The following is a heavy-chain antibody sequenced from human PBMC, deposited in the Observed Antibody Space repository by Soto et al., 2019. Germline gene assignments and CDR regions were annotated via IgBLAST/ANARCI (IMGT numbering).Heavy chain of an antibody. CDR2: ISYDGSNK. CDR3: AKADGSYFSNYYYYAMDV. D-gene: IGHD1-26*01. Sequence: GGSLRLSCAASGFTFSSYGMHWVRQAPGKGLEWVAVISYDGSNKYYADSVKGRFTISRDNSKNTLYLQMNSLRAEDTAVYYCAKADGSYFSNYYYYAMDVWGQGTTVTVSS. J-gene: IGHJ6*02. CDR1: GFTFSSYG. V-gene: IGHV3-30*18.